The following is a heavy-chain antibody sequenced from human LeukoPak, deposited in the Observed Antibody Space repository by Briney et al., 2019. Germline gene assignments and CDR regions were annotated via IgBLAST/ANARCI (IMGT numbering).Heavy chain of an antibody. D-gene: IGHD6-13*01. CDR3: AREASSSWYGAFDI. CDR2: ISSSSNTI. J-gene: IGHJ3*02. Sequence: GSLRLSCAASGFTFSRYSMNWVRQAPGKGLEWVSYISSSSNTIYYADSVKGRFTISRDNAKNSLYLQMNSLRAEDTAVYYCAREASSSWYGAFDIWGQGTMVTVSS. V-gene: IGHV3-48*01. CDR1: GFTFSRYS.